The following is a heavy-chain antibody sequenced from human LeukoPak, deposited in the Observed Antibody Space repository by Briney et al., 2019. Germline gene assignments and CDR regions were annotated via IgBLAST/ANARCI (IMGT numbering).Heavy chain of an antibody. CDR3: AGTRRYYYGSGSYYPLDY. CDR1: GGTFSSYA. CDR2: IIPIFGTA. V-gene: IGHV1-69*13. D-gene: IGHD3-10*01. J-gene: IGHJ4*02. Sequence: ASVKFSCKASGGTFSSYAISWVRQAPGQGLEWMEGIIPIFGTANYAQKFQGGVTITADESTSTAYMELSSLRSEDTAVYYCAGTRRYYYGSGSYYPLDYWGQGTLVTVSS.